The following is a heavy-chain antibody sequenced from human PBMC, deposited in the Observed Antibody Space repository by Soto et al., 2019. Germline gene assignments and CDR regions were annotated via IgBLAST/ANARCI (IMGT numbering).Heavy chain of an antibody. CDR2: ISAHNGNT. Sequence: QVHLGQSGAEVKKPGASVKVSCKCSGYTFTSYGITWVRQAPGQGLEWMGWISAHNGNTDYAQKVQGRVTVNRDTSTSTAYMELMSLRSDDTAVYYCARGRYWDYWGQGALVTVSS. CDR3: ARGRYWDY. D-gene: IGHD2-8*02. V-gene: IGHV1-18*01. J-gene: IGHJ4*02. CDR1: GYTFTSYG.